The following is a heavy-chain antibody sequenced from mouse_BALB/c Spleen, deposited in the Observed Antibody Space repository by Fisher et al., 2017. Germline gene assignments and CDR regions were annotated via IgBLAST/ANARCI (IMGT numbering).Heavy chain of an antibody. Sequence: KFKGKATLTADKSSSTAYMELRSLTSEDSAVYYCTRWSRWYFDVWGAGTTVTVSS. V-gene: IGHV1-15*01. J-gene: IGHJ1*01. D-gene: IGHD3-1*01. CDR3: TRWSRWYFDV.